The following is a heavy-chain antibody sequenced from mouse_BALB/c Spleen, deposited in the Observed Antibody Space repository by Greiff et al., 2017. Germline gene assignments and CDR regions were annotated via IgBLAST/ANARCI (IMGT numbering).Heavy chain of an antibody. D-gene: IGHD2-1*01. CDR1: GFTFSDYG. CDR2: ISNLAYSI. V-gene: IGHV5-15*02. Sequence: EVHLVESGGGLVQPGGSRKLSCAASGFTFSDYGMAWVRQAPGKGPEWVAFISNLAYSIYYADTVTGRFTISRENAKNTLYLEMSSLRSEDTAMYYCARDDYGNHYAMDYWGQGTSVTVSS. CDR3: ARDDYGNHYAMDY. J-gene: IGHJ4*01.